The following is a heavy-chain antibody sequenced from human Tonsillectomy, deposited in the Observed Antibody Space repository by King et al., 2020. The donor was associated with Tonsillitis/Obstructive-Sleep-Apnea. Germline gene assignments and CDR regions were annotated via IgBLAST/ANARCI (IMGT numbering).Heavy chain of an antibody. V-gene: IGHV3-9*01. Sequence: VQLVESGGGLVQPGRSLRLSCAASGFTFDDSAMHWVRRAPGKGLEWVSGISWNSGGIGYADSVKGRFTISRDNAKNSLYLQMNSLRAEDTALYYCAKVGPLIRSSYYYYYMDVWGKGTTVTVSS. CDR3: AKVGPLIRSSYYYYYMDV. CDR1: GFTFDDSA. D-gene: IGHD3-22*01. CDR2: ISWNSGGI. J-gene: IGHJ6*03.